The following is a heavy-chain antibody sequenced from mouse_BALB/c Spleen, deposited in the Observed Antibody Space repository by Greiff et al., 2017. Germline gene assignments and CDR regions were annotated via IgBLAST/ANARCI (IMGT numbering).Heavy chain of an antibody. V-gene: IGHV3-2*02. CDR3: ARRHGSSPHCCAMDY. CDR1: GYSITSDYA. CDR2: ISYSGST. D-gene: IGHD1-1*01. Sequence: EVHLVESGPGLVKPSQSLSLTCTVTGYSITSDYAWNWIRQFPGNKLEWMGYISYSGSTSYNPSLKSRTSITRDTSKNQFFLQLNSVTTEDTATYYCARRHGSSPHCCAMDYWGQGTSVTVSA. J-gene: IGHJ4*01.